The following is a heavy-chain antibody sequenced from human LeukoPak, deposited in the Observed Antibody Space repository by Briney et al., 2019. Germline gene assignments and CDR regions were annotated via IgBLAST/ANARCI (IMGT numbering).Heavy chain of an antibody. V-gene: IGHV3-23*01. CDR1: GFTFNSYA. CDR2: LSGSGGST. Sequence: GGSLRLSCAASGFTFNSYAMSWVRQAPGKGLEWVSSLSGSGGSTYYADSVKGRFTISRDNSKNTLYLQMNSLRVEDTAVYYCARDIAAAGTEMDYWGQGTLVTVSS. D-gene: IGHD6-13*01. J-gene: IGHJ4*02. CDR3: ARDIAAAGTEMDY.